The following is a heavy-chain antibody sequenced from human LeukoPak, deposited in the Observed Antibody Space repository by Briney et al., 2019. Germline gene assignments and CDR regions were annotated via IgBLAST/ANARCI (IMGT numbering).Heavy chain of an antibody. CDR3: AKDGSGSYYSND. V-gene: IGHV3-23*01. J-gene: IGHJ4*02. Sequence: GGSLRLSCAASGFTFSSYAMSWVRRAPGKGLEWVSAISGSGGSTYYADSVKGRFTISRDNSKNTLYLQMNSLRAEDTAVYYCAKDGSGSYYSNDWGQGTLVTVSS. D-gene: IGHD3-10*01. CDR2: ISGSGGST. CDR1: GFTFSSYA.